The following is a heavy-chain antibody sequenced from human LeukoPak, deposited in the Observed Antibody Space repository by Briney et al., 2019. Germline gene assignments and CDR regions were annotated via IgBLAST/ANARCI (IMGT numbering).Heavy chain of an antibody. CDR1: GVTVSSNS. V-gene: IGHV3-66*01. Sequence: GGSLRLSCAASGVTVSSNSMVWVRQAPGMGLAWVAVVYAGGITNYADSVKGRFIISRDDSKDTLYLQMNSLRAEDTGVYYCAKEKGFYFDYGGQGTLVTVSS. J-gene: IGHJ4*02. CDR3: AKEKGFYFDY. CDR2: VYAGGIT.